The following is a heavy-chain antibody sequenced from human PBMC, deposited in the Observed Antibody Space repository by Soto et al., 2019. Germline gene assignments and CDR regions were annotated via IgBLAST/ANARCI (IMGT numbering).Heavy chain of an antibody. V-gene: IGHV3-33*01. Sequence: GGPLRLYCAASVFTFSLYGMHWVRQAPGKGLEWVAAIWDDGRRKDYADSVKDRLFISRDNSKNTLYLQLDSLRPEDTAVYYCATWQGSLNFHYWGQGTLVTVS. CDR2: IWDDGRRK. CDR1: VFTFSLYG. CDR3: ATWQGSLNFHY. J-gene: IGHJ4*02.